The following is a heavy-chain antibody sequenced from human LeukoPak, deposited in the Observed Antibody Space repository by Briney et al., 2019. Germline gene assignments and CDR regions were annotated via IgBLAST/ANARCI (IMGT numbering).Heavy chain of an antibody. Sequence: PGGSLRLACAASGFTFSDYYMSWIRQAPGKGLEWVSYISSSGSTIYYADSVKGRFTISRDNAKSSLYLQMNSLRAEDTAVYYCAREASFNWLDPWGQGTLVTVSS. CDR1: GFTFSDYY. D-gene: IGHD3-10*01. V-gene: IGHV3-11*01. J-gene: IGHJ5*01. CDR3: AREASFNWLDP. CDR2: ISSSGSTI.